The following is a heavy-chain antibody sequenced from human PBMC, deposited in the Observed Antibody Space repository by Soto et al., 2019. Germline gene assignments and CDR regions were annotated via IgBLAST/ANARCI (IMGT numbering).Heavy chain of an antibody. Sequence: SVKVSCKASGGTFSSYTISWVRQAPGQGLEWMGRIIPILGIANYAQKFQGRVTITADKSTSTAYMELSSLRSEDTAVYYCARGREYYDSSGYSHWGQGTLVTVSS. J-gene: IGHJ4*02. V-gene: IGHV1-69*02. CDR1: GGTFSSYT. CDR2: IIPILGIA. CDR3: ARGREYYDSSGYSH. D-gene: IGHD3-22*01.